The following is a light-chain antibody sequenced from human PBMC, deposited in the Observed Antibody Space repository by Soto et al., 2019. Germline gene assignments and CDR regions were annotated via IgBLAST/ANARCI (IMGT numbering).Light chain of an antibody. J-gene: IGLJ2*01. CDR1: SGHSSYA. CDR3: QTWGTGIVV. V-gene: IGLV4-69*01. CDR2: VNSDGSH. Sequence: QSVLTQSPSASASLGASVKLTCTLNSGHSSYAIAWHQQQPEKGPRYLMKVNSDGSHSKGDGIPDRFSGSSSGAERYLTISSLQSEDEADYYCQTWGTGIVVFGGGTKLTV.